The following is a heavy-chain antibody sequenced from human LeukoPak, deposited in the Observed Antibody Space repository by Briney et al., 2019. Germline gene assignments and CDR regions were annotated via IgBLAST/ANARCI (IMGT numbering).Heavy chain of an antibody. CDR1: AGSLSPDY. D-gene: IGHD4-23*01. J-gene: IGHJ6*02. Sequence: SETLSLTCTVSAGSLSPDYWSWIRQPPGKGLEWMGYIYYSGSTYYNPSLKSRVTISVDTSKNQFSLKLSSVTAADTAVYYCASGGLYYYYYGMDVWGQGTTVTVSS. CDR2: IYYSGST. CDR3: ASGGLYYYYYGMDV. V-gene: IGHV4-59*12.